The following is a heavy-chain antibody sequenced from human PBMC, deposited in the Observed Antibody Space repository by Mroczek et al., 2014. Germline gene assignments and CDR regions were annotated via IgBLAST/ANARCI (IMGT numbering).Heavy chain of an antibody. V-gene: IGHV4-39*07. D-gene: IGHD2-2*03. J-gene: IGHJ5*02. CDR1: GGSISSSSYY. CDR3: ARGNGYCSSTSCYPWFDP. Sequence: QVQLQQSGPGLVKPSETLSLTCTVSGGSISSSSYYWSWIRQPPGKGLEWIGEINHSGSTNYNPSLKSRVTISVDTSKNQFSLKLSSVTAADTAVYYCARGNGYCSSTSCYPWFDPWGQGTLVTVSS. CDR2: INHSGST.